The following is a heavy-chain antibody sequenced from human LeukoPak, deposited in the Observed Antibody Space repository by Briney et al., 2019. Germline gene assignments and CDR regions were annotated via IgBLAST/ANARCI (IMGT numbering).Heavy chain of an antibody. CDR2: IVVGSGNT. CDR1: GFTFTSSA. J-gene: IGHJ4*02. Sequence: SVKVSCKASGFTFTSSAVQWVRQARGQRLEWIGWIVVGSGNTNYAQEFQERVTITRDMSTSTAYMELSSLRSEDTAVYYCATSTVNTIAPSYWGQGTLVTVSS. CDR3: ATSTVNTIAPSY. D-gene: IGHD4-17*01. V-gene: IGHV1-58*01.